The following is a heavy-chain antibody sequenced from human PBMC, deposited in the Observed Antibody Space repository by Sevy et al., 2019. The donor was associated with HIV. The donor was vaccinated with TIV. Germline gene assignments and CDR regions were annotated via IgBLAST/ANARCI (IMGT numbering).Heavy chain of an antibody. CDR3: ARVMSKRVVAAADGHAFDI. CDR2: ISSSSSTI. J-gene: IGHJ3*02. CDR1: GFTFSSYS. Sequence: GGSLRLSCAASGFTFSSYSMNWVRQAPGKGLEWVSYISSSSSTIYYADSVKGRFTISRDNANNSLYLQMSSLRDEDTAVYYCARVMSKRVVAAADGHAFDIWGQWTMVTVSS. V-gene: IGHV3-48*02. D-gene: IGHD2-15*01.